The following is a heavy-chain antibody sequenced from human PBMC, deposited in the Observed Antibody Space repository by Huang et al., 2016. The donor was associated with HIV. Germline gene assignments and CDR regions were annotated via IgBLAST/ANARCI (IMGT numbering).Heavy chain of an antibody. CDR3: AREMAARPGFDY. V-gene: IGHV4-61*01. D-gene: IGHD6-19*01. Sequence: QVQLQESGPGLVKPSETLSLPCTVSGGSVSSGSYYWSWIRQPPGKGLEWIGYIYYSGRTNYNPSLQRRVTISVDTSKDQFSLKLSSVTAADTAVYYCAREMAARPGFDYWGQGTLVTVSS. J-gene: IGHJ4*02. CDR2: IYYSGRT. CDR1: GGSVSSGSYY.